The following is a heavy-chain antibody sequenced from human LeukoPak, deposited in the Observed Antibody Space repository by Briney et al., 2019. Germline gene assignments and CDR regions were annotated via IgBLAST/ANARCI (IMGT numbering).Heavy chain of an antibody. J-gene: IGHJ3*02. Sequence: SETLSLTCTVSGGSISSGDYYWSWIRQPPGKGLEWIGYIYYSGSTYYNPSLKSRVAISVDTSKNQFSLKLSSVTAADTAVYYCARDKRIGYYDSKDAFDIWGQGTMVTVSS. CDR2: IYYSGST. V-gene: IGHV4-30-4*01. CDR1: GGSISSGDYY. D-gene: IGHD3-22*01. CDR3: ARDKRIGYYDSKDAFDI.